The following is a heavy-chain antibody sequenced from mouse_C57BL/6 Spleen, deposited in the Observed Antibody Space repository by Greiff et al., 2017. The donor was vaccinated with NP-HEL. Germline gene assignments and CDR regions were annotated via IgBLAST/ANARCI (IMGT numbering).Heavy chain of an antibody. CDR2: INPNNGGT. D-gene: IGHD3-2*02. Sequence: VQLQQSGPELVKPGASVKISCKASGYTFTDYYMNWVKQSHGKSLEWIGDINPNNGGTSYNQKFKGKATLTVDKYSSTAYMELRSLTSENSAVYYCARHLRQLRLRYYAMDYWGQGTSVTVSS. CDR3: ARHLRQLRLRYYAMDY. V-gene: IGHV1-26*01. J-gene: IGHJ4*01. CDR1: GYTFTDYY.